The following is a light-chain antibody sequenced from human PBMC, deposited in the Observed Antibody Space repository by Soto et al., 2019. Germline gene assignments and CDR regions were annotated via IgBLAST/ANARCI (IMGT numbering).Light chain of an antibody. J-gene: IGLJ1*01. V-gene: IGLV2-14*01. CDR2: EVS. Sequence: QSVLTQPASVSGSPGQSVTISCTGTSSDVGGYQYVTWYQQHPGKAPKLIIYEVSNRPSGVSNRFSGSKSGNTASLPISGLQAWYAVDYYGSSYTSSRTLLYAFGTGTKLTVL. CDR3: SSYTSSRTLLYA. CDR1: SSDVGGYQY.